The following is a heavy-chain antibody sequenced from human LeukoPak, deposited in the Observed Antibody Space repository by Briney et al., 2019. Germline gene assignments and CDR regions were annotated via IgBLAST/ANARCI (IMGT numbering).Heavy chain of an antibody. D-gene: IGHD3-16*01. V-gene: IGHV1-46*01. Sequence: ASVKVSCKASGYTFTSYDINWVRQAPGQGLEWMGIINPSGGSTSYAQKFQGRVTMTRDTSTSTVYMELSSLRSEDTAVYYCAGDLAGGTYYYYYGMDVWGQGTTVTVSS. J-gene: IGHJ6*02. CDR1: GYTFTSYD. CDR2: INPSGGST. CDR3: AGDLAGGTYYYYYGMDV.